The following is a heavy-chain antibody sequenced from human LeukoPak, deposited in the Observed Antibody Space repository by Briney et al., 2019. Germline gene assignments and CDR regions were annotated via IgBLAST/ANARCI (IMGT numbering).Heavy chain of an antibody. J-gene: IGHJ4*02. CDR1: GFTLRRYG. CDR2: ISYDGSNK. D-gene: IGHD1-26*01. V-gene: IGHV3-30*18. Sequence: GGSLRLSCAASGFTLRRYGMHWVRQAPGKGLEWVAVISYDGSNKYYADSVKGRFTISRDNSKNTLYLQMNSLRADDTAVYYCANMEWELPSDYWGQGTLVTVSS. CDR3: ANMEWELPSDY.